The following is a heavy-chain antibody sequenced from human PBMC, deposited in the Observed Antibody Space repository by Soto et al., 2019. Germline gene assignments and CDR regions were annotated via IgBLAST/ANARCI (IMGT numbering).Heavy chain of an antibody. CDR3: ARGRWYSNFYYYGMDV. V-gene: IGHV4-34*01. J-gene: IGHJ6*02. Sequence: PSETLSLACAVDCGSFNGYYWSWIRQPPGKGLEWIGEINHSGSTNYNPSLKSRVTISVDTSKNQFSLKLSSVTAADTAVYYCARGRWYSNFYYYGMDVWGQGTTVTVS. CDR1: CGSFNGYY. CDR2: INHSGST. D-gene: IGHD6-13*01.